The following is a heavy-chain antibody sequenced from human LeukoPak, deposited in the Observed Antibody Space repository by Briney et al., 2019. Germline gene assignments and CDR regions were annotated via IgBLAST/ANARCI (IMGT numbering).Heavy chain of an antibody. V-gene: IGHV1-18*01. CDR2: ISAYNGNT. CDR3: ARDKGRYGDYGYDY. D-gene: IGHD4-17*01. CDR1: GYTFTSYG. Sequence: ASVKVSRKASGYTFTSYGISWVRQAPGQGLEWMGWISAYNGNTNYAQKLQGRVTMTTDTSTSTAYMELRSLRSDDTAVYYCARDKGRYGDYGYDYWGQGTLVTVSS. J-gene: IGHJ4*02.